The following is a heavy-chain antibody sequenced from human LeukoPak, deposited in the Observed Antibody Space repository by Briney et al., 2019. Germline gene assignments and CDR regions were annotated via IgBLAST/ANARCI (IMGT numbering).Heavy chain of an antibody. CDR2: IIPIFGTA. D-gene: IGHD1-7*01. CDR3: ARGSITGTTRFDY. J-gene: IGHJ4*02. V-gene: IGHV1-69*05. Sequence: SVKVSCKACGGTFSSYAISWVRQAPGQGLEWMGRIIPIFGTANYAQKFQGRLMITTDESTSTAYMELSSLRSEDTAVYYCARGSITGTTRFDYWGQGTLVTVSS. CDR1: GGTFSSYA.